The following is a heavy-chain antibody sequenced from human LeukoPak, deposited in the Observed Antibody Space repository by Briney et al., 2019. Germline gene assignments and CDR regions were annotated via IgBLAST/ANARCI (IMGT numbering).Heavy chain of an antibody. D-gene: IGHD6-13*01. CDR3: ARGGIAEAFDS. CDR1: GDTPRRKN. CDR2: IYIGGST. J-gene: IGHJ4*02. V-gene: IGHV3-66*01. Sequence: GGSLRLSSAQPGDTPRRKNMSWGRQTPRERLERVSEIYIGGSTYYADSVKGKFTISSDTSKNTLNLQMNSLRAGDTAVYYCARGGIAEAFDSWGQGTLVTVSS.